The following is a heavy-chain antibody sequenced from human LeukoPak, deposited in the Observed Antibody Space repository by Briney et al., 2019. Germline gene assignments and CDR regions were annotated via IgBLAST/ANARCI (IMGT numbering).Heavy chain of an antibody. V-gene: IGHV4-59*08. D-gene: IGHD5-12*01. CDR1: GGSTSSYY. CDR2: IYYSGST. Sequence: SETLSLTCTVSGGSTSSYYWSWLRQPPGKGLEWIGYIYYSGSTNYNPSLKSRVTISVDTSKNQFSLKLSSVTAADTAVYYCARHPLRLNWFDPWGQGTLVTVSS. J-gene: IGHJ5*02. CDR3: ARHPLRLNWFDP.